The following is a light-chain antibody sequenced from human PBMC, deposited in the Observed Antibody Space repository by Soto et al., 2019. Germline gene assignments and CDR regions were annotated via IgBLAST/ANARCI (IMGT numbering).Light chain of an antibody. Sequence: QSVLTQPRSVSGSPGQSVAIFCTGTSSDVGGYNYVSWYQQHPGKAPKLMIYEGSKRPSGVFNRFSGSKSGNTASLTISGLQAEDEADYYWCSYAGSSTYGFGTGTKVTVL. CDR1: SSDVGGYNY. V-gene: IGLV2-23*01. J-gene: IGLJ1*01. CDR2: EGS. CDR3: CSYAGSSTYG.